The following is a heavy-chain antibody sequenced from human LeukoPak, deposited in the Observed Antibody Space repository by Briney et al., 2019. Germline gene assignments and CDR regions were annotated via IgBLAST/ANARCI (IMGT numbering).Heavy chain of an antibody. V-gene: IGHV1-2*02. J-gene: IGHJ6*03. D-gene: IGHD2-2*01. CDR3: ARGNIVVVPAAMRVYYYYYMGV. Sequence: ASVKVSCKASGYTFTGYYMHWVRQAPGQGLEWMGWINPSSGGTNYAQKFQGRVTMTRDTSISTAYMELSRLRSDDTAVYYCARGNIVVVPAAMRVYYYYYMGVWGKGTTVTISS. CDR1: GYTFTGYY. CDR2: INPSSGGT.